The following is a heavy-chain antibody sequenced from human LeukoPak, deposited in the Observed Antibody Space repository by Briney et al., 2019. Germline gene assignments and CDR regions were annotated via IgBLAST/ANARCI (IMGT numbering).Heavy chain of an antibody. J-gene: IGHJ4*02. CDR3: ARAAGIAAPGTRFDYFDP. CDR1: GFSLRNYW. CDR2: ISSSSNSI. D-gene: IGHD6-25*01. V-gene: IGHV3-48*04. Sequence: PEGSLRLSCAASGFSLRNYWMSWVRQAPGKGLEWVSHISSSSNSIYYADSVKGRFTISRDNARNSLYLQMSSLRVEDTGVYYCARAAGIAAPGTRFDYFDPWGQGTLVTVSS.